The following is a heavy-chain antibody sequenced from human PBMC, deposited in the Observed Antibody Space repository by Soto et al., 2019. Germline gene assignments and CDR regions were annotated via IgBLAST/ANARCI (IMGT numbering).Heavy chain of an antibody. CDR2: ISAYNGNT. D-gene: IGHD3-3*01. V-gene: IGHV1-18*01. CDR1: GYTFTSYG. J-gene: IGHJ4*02. CDR3: ARAPHYDFWSGYFY. Sequence: ASVKVSCKAPGYTFTSYGISWVRQAPGQGLEWMGWISAYNGNTNYAQKLQGRVTMTTDTSTSTAYMELRSLRSDDTAVYYCARAPHYDFWSGYFYWGQGTLVTVSS.